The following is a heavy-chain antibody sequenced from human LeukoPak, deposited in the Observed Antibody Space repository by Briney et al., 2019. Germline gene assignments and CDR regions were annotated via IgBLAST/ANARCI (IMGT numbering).Heavy chain of an antibody. CDR2: IRKDGGDI. Sequence: GGSLRLCCVASGLSFGSYWMDWVRQAPGKGLEWVANIRKDGGDIHYVDSVKGRFTISRDNAKNSVYLQMHSLRAEDTAMYYCARDAFGDFSYWGQGILVTVSS. CDR1: GLSFGSYW. D-gene: IGHD3-10*01. CDR3: ARDAFGDFSY. J-gene: IGHJ4*02. V-gene: IGHV3-7*01.